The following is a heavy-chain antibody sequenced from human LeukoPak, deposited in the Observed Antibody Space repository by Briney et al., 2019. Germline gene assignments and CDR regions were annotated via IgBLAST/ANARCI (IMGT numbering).Heavy chain of an antibody. CDR2: IKQDGSEK. CDR1: GFTFSSYW. V-gene: IGHV3-7*01. D-gene: IGHD6-13*01. Sequence: PGGSLRLSCAASGFTFSSYWMSWVRQAPGKGLEWVSNIKQDGSEKYYVDSVKGRFTISRDNAKNSLYLQMNSLRAEDTAVYYCARESWTIAAAGLDAFDIWGLGTMVTVSS. CDR3: ARESWTIAAAGLDAFDI. J-gene: IGHJ3*02.